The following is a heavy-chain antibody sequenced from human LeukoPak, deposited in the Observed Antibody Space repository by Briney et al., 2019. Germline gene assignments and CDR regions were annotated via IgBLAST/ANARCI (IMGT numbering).Heavy chain of an antibody. J-gene: IGHJ4*02. CDR3: ARGSEKGYSSSSGNFDY. Sequence: ASVKVSCKASGYTFTSYYMHWVRQAPGQGLEWMGIINPSGGSTSYAQKFQGRVTMTRDTSTSTVYMELSSLRSEDTAVYYCARGSEKGYSSSSGNFDYWGQGTLVTVSS. D-gene: IGHD6-6*01. V-gene: IGHV1-46*01. CDR1: GYTFTSYY. CDR2: INPSGGST.